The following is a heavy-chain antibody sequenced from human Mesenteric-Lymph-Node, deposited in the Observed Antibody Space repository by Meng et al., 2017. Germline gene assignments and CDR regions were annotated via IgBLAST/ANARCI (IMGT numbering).Heavy chain of an antibody. J-gene: IGHJ4*02. V-gene: IGHV1-8*03. CDR3: ARDVRGYNYGFFDY. CDR1: GYTFTSYG. Sequence: ASVKVSCKASGYTFTSYGISWVRQAPGQGLEWMGWMNPNSGNTGYAQKFQGRVTITRDTSASTAYMELSSLRSEDTAVYYCARDVRGYNYGFFDYWGQGTLVTVSS. D-gene: IGHD5-18*01. CDR2: MNPNSGNT.